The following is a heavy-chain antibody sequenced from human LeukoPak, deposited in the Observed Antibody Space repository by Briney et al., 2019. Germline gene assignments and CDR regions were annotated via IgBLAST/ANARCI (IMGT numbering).Heavy chain of an antibody. Sequence: ASVKVSCKASGYTFTGYYMHWVRQAPGQGLEWMGIINPSGGSTSYAQKFQGRVTMTRDMSTSTVYMELSSLRSEDTAVYYCARVADGSSGYYDAFDIWGQGTMVTVSS. D-gene: IGHD3-22*01. J-gene: IGHJ3*02. CDR2: INPSGGST. CDR1: GYTFTGYY. CDR3: ARVADGSSGYYDAFDI. V-gene: IGHV1-46*01.